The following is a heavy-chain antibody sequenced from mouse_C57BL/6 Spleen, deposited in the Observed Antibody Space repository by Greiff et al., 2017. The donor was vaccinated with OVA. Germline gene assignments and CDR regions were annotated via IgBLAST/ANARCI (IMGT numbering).Heavy chain of an antibody. D-gene: IGHD1-1*01. CDR2: ICSGGST. J-gene: IGHJ2*01. CDR3: ARNSDYYGSTHFDY. V-gene: IGHV2-2*01. CDR1: GFSLTSYG. Sequence: VMLVESGPGLVQPSQSLSITCTVSGFSLTSYGVHWVRQSPGKGLEWLGVICSGGSTAYNAAFISRLSISKDNSKSQVFFKMNSLQADDTAIYYCARNSDYYGSTHFDYWGQGTTLTVSS.